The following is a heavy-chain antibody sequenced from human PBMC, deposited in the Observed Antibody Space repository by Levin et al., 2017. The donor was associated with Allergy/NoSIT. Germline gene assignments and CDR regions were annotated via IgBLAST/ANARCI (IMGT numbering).Heavy chain of an antibody. Sequence: GESLKISCAASGFTFSNYAMHWVRQAPGKGLDWVAVISYDGSNKYYADSVKGRFTISRDNSKNTLFLQMNSLIAEDTAVYYCVRATGGGFGGAFDIWGQGTMVTVSS. CDR3: VRATGGGFGGAFDI. CDR1: GFTFSNYA. CDR2: ISYDGSNK. J-gene: IGHJ3*02. V-gene: IGHV3-30*04. D-gene: IGHD3-10*01.